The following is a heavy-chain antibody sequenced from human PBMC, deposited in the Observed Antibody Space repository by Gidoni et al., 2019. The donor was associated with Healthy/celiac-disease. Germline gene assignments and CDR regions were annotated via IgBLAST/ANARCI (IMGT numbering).Heavy chain of an antibody. D-gene: IGHD3-3*02. V-gene: IGHV3-23*01. CDR2: ISGSGGST. CDR3: AKDPSFFYEETGGDY. Sequence: EVQLLESGGGLVQPGGSLRLSCAASGFTFSSYAMSWVRQAPGKGLEWVSAISGSGGSTYYAASVKGRFTISRDNSKNTLYLQMNSLRAEDTAVYYCAKDPSFFYEETGGDYWGQGTLVTVSS. CDR1: GFTFSSYA. J-gene: IGHJ4*02.